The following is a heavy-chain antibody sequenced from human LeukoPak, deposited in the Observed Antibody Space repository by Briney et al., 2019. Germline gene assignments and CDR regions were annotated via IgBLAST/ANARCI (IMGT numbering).Heavy chain of an antibody. CDR1: GYTFTGYY. V-gene: IGHV7-4-1*02. CDR3: ARGAAAGTVYYYMDV. J-gene: IGHJ6*03. D-gene: IGHD6-13*01. Sequence: ASVTVSCKASGYTFTGYYMHWVRQAPGQGLEWMGWINTNTGNPTYAQGFTGRFVFSLDTSVSTAYLQISSLKAEDTAVYYCARGAAAGTVYYYMDVWGKGTTVTVSS. CDR2: INTNTGNP.